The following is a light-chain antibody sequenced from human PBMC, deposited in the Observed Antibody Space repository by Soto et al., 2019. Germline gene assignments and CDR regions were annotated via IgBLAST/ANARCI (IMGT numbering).Light chain of an antibody. J-gene: IGLJ1*01. CDR1: SRNVGNYNL. CDR3: CSFAGSRTFV. CDR2: EGS. Sequence: QSVLTQPASVSGSPGQSITISCTETSRNVGNYNLVSWFQQYPGKAPKLMIYEGSKRPAGVSDRFSGSKPGNTASLTISGLQAEDEADYHCCSFAGSRTFVFGTGTKVTVL. V-gene: IGLV2-23*01.